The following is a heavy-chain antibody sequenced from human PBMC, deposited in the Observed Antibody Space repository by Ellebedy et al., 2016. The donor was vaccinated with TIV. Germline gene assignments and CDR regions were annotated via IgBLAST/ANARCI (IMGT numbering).Heavy chain of an antibody. Sequence: AASVKVSCKASGDTFNSYAISWLRHAARQRLGWMGGSIPIFGTANYAQKFQGRVTITADDSTSTAYMELSSLRSEDTAVYYCASGRTIISTWHYYGLDVWGQGTPVTVSS. CDR2: SIPIFGTA. CDR1: GDTFNSYA. CDR3: ASGRTIISTWHYYGLDV. V-gene: IGHV1-69*13. D-gene: IGHD4-11*01. J-gene: IGHJ6*02.